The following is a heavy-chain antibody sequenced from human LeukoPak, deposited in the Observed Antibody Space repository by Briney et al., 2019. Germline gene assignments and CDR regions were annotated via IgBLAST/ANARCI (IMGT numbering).Heavy chain of an antibody. J-gene: IGHJ4*02. CDR1: GFTFSDYY. CDR3: ARYARVFDY. CDR2: ISGSGADI. V-gene: IGHV3-11*01. Sequence: GGSLRLSCAASGFTFSDYYMSWIRQAPGKGLERLSYISGSGADINYVDSVKGRFTISRDNTKNSLYLQMDNLRAEDTAVYYCARYARVFDYWGQGTLVTVSS.